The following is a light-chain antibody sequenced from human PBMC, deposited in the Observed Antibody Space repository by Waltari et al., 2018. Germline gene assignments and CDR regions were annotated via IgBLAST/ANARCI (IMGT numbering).Light chain of an antibody. CDR1: TVSKQY. J-gene: IGLJ1*01. CDR3: QLADSTVTYV. V-gene: IGLV3-25*03. CDR2: KDT. Sequence: SHELTQPPSVSVSPGQTARITCSGDTVSKQYVYWYQHKPGQAPALLIYKDTGRPSGIPDRFSGSSSGTSVTLTISGVQAEDEADYYCQLADSTVTYVFGPGTKVIVL.